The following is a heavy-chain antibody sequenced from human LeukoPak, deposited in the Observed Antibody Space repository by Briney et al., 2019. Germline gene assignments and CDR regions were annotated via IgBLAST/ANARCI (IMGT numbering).Heavy chain of an antibody. D-gene: IGHD1-26*01. CDR1: GGSFSGYY. CDR3: AGRSGSYYRRYFDY. Sequence: SETLPLTCAVYGGSFSGYYWSWIRQPPGKGLEWIGEINHSGSTNYNPSLKSRVTISVDTSKNQFSLKLSSVTAADTAVYYCAGRSGSYYRRYFDYWGRGTLVTVSS. J-gene: IGHJ4*02. CDR2: INHSGST. V-gene: IGHV4-34*01.